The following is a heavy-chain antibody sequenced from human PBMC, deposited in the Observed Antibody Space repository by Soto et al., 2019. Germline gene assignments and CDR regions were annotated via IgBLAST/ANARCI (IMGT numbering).Heavy chain of an antibody. CDR2: IYPGDSDC. Sequence: EVQLVQSGAEVKKPGESLKISCKGSGYTFTTYLIAWVRPMPGKGLEWMGTIYPGDSDCRYSPSFQGQVTFSADKSVSSAYLQWSSLNASDTAVYYCAQVGNDGDLDNWGQGTLVIVSS. D-gene: IGHD7-27*01. J-gene: IGHJ4*02. V-gene: IGHV5-51*01. CDR1: GYTFTTYL. CDR3: AQVGNDGDLDN.